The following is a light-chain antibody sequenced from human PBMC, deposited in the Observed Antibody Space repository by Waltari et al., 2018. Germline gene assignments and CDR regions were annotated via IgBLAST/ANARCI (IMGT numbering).Light chain of an antibody. CDR1: QSVSSSY. CDR3: QQYGSSPPT. V-gene: IGKV3-20*01. J-gene: IGKJ1*01. CDR2: GAS. Sequence: EIVLTQSPGTLSLSPGERATLSCRARQSVSSSYLAWDQQKPGQAPRLLIYGASSRATGIPDRFSGSGSGTDFTLTISRLDPEDFAVYYCQQYGSSPPTFGQGTKVEIK.